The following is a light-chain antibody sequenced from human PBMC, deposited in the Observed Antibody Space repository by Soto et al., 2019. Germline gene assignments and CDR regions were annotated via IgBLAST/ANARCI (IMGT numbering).Light chain of an antibody. CDR1: QNIYSN. Sequence: EIVMTQSPATLFVSPGERATLSCRASQNIYSNVAWYQQRPGQAPRLLIYRASTRATGIPARFSGSGSGTEFTLTISSLQSEDFTVYSCLQYHNLWAFGQGTKV. CDR3: LQYHNLWA. J-gene: IGKJ1*01. CDR2: RAS. V-gene: IGKV3-15*01.